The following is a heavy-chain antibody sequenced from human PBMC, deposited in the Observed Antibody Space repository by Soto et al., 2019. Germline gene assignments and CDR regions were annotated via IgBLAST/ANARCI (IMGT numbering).Heavy chain of an antibody. V-gene: IGHV3-7*03. J-gene: IGHJ6*02. D-gene: IGHD3-22*01. CDR1: GFTFSGYW. CDR2: IKQDGSEK. CDR3: TREVGYDSSPLYGYYYGMDV. Sequence: GGSLRLSCAGTGFTFSGYWMNWVRQAPGKGLEWVANIKQDGSEKYYVDSVKGRFTISRDNAKNSLYLQMNSLRAEDTAVYYCTREVGYDSSPLYGYYYGMDVWGQGTTVTVSS.